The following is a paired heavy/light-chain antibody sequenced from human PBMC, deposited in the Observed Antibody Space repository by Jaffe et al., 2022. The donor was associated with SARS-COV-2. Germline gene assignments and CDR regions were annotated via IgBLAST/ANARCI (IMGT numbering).Light chain of an antibody. J-gene: IGLJ2*01. CDR3: SSYAGSNNLV. V-gene: IGLV2-8*01. CDR1: SSDVGGYNY. Sequence: QSALTQPPSASGSPGQSVTISCTGTSSDVGGYNYVSWYQQYPGKAPKLMIYEVSKRPSGVPDRFSGSKSGNTASLTVSGLQAEDEADYYCSSYAGSNNLVFGGGTKLTVL. CDR2: EVS.
Heavy chain of an antibody. CDR1: GYSISGGYY. Sequence: QVQLQESGPGLVKPSETLSLTCTVSGYSISGGYYWGWIRQPPGKGLEWIGSIYHSGRTYYNPSLRSRITISVDTSKNQFSLKLNSVTAADTAVYYCARDLRSTPYYYDSGGYWFEYWGQGALVTVSS. D-gene: IGHD3-22*01. J-gene: IGHJ4*02. CDR2: IYHSGRT. CDR3: ARDLRSTPYYYDSGGYWFEY. V-gene: IGHV4-38-2*02.